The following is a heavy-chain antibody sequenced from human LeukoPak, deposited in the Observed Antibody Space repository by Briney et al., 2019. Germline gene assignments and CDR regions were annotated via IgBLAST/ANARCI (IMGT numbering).Heavy chain of an antibody. D-gene: IGHD6-6*01. Sequence: GGSLRLSCAASGFTFNSYSMNWVRQAPGKGLEWVSYISSSSITVYYADYVKGRFTISRDNGKNSLYLQMNSLRDEDTAVYYCGRASGGGYSSSSGYSMDVWGQGTTVTVSS. V-gene: IGHV3-48*02. CDR3: GRASGGGYSSSSGYSMDV. J-gene: IGHJ6*02. CDR1: GFTFNSYS. CDR2: ISSSSITV.